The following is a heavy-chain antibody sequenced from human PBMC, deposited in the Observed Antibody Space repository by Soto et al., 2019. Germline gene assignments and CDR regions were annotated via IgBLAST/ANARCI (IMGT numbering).Heavy chain of an antibody. CDR2: FDPEDGET. J-gene: IGHJ6*03. V-gene: IGHV1-24*01. CDR3: ARDGNSRGSHKYYYYYYMDV. CDR1: GYTLTELS. Sequence: ASVKVSCKVSGYTLTELSMHWVRQAPGKGLERMGGFDPEDGETIYAQKFQGRVTMTEDTSASTAYMELSSLSSEDTAVYYCARDGNSRGSHKYYYYYYMDVWGKGTTVTVSS. D-gene: IGHD1-7*01.